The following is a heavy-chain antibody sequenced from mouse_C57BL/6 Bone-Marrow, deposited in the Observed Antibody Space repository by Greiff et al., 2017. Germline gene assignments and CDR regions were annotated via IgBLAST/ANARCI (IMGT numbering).Heavy chain of an antibody. D-gene: IGHD1-1*01. Sequence: QVQLQQSGPELVKPGASVKISCKASGYAFSSSWMNWVKQRPGKGLEWIGRIYPGDGDNNYNGKFKGKATLTADKSSSTAYMQLSSLTSEDSAVYFFARAPIYYYGSRAPFDYWGQGTTLTVSS. CDR2: IYPGDGDN. CDR3: ARAPIYYYGSRAPFDY. CDR1: GYAFSSSW. V-gene: IGHV1-82*01. J-gene: IGHJ2*01.